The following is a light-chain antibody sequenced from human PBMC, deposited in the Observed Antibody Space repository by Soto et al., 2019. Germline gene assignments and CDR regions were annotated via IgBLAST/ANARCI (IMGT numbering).Light chain of an antibody. V-gene: IGKV3-20*01. CDR1: QSVSSSY. J-gene: IGKJ2*01. Sequence: EIVLTQSPGTLSLSPGERATLFCRASQSVSSSYLAWYQQTPGQAPRLLIYGASIRATGIPDRFSGSGSGTDFTLTIGRLEPEDFAVYYCQQHGSSPYMFGQGTRLEIK. CDR2: GAS. CDR3: QQHGSSPYM.